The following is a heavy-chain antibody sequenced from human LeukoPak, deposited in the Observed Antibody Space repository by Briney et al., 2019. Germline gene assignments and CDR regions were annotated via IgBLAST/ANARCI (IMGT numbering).Heavy chain of an antibody. Sequence: GGSLRLSCAASGFTFTGHWMHWVRHGPGEGLVWVSHISDDGKKTNYADSVKGRFTISRDVAKNTLHLQMDSLRVEDTAVYYCAASFRVTGTTNYYWGQGTMVTVSS. CDR1: GFTFTGHW. CDR2: ISDDGKKT. CDR3: AASFRVTGTTNYY. V-gene: IGHV3-74*01. D-gene: IGHD1-20*01. J-gene: IGHJ4*02.